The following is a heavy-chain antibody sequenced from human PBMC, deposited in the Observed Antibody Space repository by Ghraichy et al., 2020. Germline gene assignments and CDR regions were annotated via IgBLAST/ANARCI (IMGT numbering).Heavy chain of an antibody. CDR3: AKDLGGAPNWYFDL. J-gene: IGHJ2*01. CDR1: GFTFSSYD. V-gene: IGHV3-23*01. CDR2: ISSSGGDT. D-gene: IGHD3-16*01. Sequence: GGSLRLSCAASGFTFSSYDMSWVRQAPGKGLEWVSTISSSGGDTFYADSVKGRFTISRDNSKSTLYVQTNSLRAEDTAIYYCAKDLGGAPNWYFDLWGRGTLVTVSS.